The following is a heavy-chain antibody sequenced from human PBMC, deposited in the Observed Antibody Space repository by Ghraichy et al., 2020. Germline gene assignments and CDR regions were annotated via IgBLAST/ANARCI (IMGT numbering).Heavy chain of an antibody. CDR2: LSGSGGST. D-gene: IGHD6-13*01. J-gene: IGHJ3*02. CDR1: GFTFSNYA. CDR3: AKDIRYSSSFDAFDI. V-gene: IGHV3-23*01. Sequence: GSLRLSCAASGFTFSNYAMSWVRQAPGKGLEWVSTLSGSGGSTYYADSVKGRFTVSRDNSKNTLYLQMNSLRAEDTAVYYCAKDIRYSSSFDAFDIWGQGTMVTVSS.